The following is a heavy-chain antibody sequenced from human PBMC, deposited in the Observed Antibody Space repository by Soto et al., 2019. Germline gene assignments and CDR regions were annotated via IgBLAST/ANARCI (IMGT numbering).Heavy chain of an antibody. CDR3: MRGGWGDSPIDY. J-gene: IGHJ4*02. D-gene: IGHD1-26*01. V-gene: IGHV1-2*02. CDR2: INPSNEIT. CDR1: GYTFSAYY. Sequence: ASVKVSCKTSGYTFSAYYVHWARRAPGRGFQWLGWINPSNEITTFSEFFQGRITMTRDTSTNTVHMELNMLTSEDTAVYYCMRGGWGDSPIDYWGQGTQVTFSS.